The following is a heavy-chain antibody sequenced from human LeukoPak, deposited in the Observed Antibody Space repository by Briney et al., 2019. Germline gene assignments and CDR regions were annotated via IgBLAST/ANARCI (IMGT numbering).Heavy chain of an antibody. J-gene: IGHJ6*02. CDR3: GKGRGAAAADGMDA. CDR1: GFTFSSYA. V-gene: IGHV3-23*01. CDR2: ICSSGSTI. D-gene: IGHD6-25*01. Sequence: GGSLRLSCAASGFTFSSYAMNWVRQAPGKGLEWVSYICSSGSTIYYADSVKGRFTISRDNSKNTLYLQMYSLRAEDTAVYYCGKGRGAAAADGMDAWGQGTTVTVPS.